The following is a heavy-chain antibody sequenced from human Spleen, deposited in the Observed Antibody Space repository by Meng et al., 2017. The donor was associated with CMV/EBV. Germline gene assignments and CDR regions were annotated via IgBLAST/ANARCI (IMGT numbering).Heavy chain of an antibody. Sequence: GESLKISCAASGFTFDDYAMSWVRQAPGKGLEWVSSINWNGGTTNYADSVKGRFTISRDNAKNSLYLQMNSLRAEDTAFYYCARAAYYDSSYFDYWGQGTLVTVSS. CDR1: GFTFDDYA. CDR3: ARAAYYDSSYFDY. V-gene: IGHV3-20*04. CDR2: INWNGGTT. J-gene: IGHJ4*02. D-gene: IGHD3-22*01.